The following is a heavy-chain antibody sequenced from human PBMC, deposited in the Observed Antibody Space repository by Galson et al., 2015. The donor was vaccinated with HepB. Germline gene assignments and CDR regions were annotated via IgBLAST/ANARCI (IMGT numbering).Heavy chain of an antibody. Sequence: SLRLSCAASGFTFSSYAMSWVRQAPGKGLEWVSPISASGGSTYYADSVKGRFTISRDNSKNTPYLQMNSLRAEDTAVYYCAKMLAVTPARGAFDIWGQGTMVTVSS. V-gene: IGHV3-23*01. J-gene: IGHJ3*02. CDR2: ISASGGST. CDR1: GFTFSSYA. D-gene: IGHD2-2*01. CDR3: AKMLAVTPARGAFDI.